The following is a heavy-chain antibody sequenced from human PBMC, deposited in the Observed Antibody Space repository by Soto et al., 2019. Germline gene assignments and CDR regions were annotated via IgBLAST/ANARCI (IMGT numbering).Heavy chain of an antibody. Sequence: GGSLRLSCAASGFTFSSYAMSWVRQAPGKGLEWVSAISGSGGSTYYADSMKGRFTISRDNSKNTLYLQMNSLRAEDTAVYYCAKNKRVSGNNWFDPWGQGTLVTISS. J-gene: IGHJ5*02. V-gene: IGHV3-23*01. CDR2: ISGSGGST. CDR1: GFTFSSYA. D-gene: IGHD3-10*01. CDR3: AKNKRVSGNNWFDP.